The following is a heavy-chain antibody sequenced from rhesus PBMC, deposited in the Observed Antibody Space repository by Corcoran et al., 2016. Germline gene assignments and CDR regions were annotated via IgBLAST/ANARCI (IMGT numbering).Heavy chain of an antibody. D-gene: IGHD5-24*01. J-gene: IGHJ4*01. CDR3: ARDDGDS. Sequence: EVQLVESGGGLAKPGGSLRLSCVVSGFTSNDYWMCWVRQGPGEGLEGISSINNGGRSTYYADSVKGRFTISRENAKNTLYLQMDNLRPEDTAVYYCARDDGDSWGQGVLVTVSS. V-gene: IGHV3-28*02. CDR1: GFTSNDYW. CDR2: INNGGRST.